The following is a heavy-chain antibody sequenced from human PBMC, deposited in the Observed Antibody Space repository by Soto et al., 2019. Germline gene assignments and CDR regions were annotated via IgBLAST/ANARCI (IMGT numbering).Heavy chain of an antibody. CDR1: GFTFTSYA. CDR2: ISGSGSST. Sequence: EVQLLESGGGLVQPGGSLRLSCAASGFTFTSYAMNWVRQAPGKGLEWVSAISGSGSSTYYADSVKGRFTISRDNSKNTLYLQMNSLRAEDTAVYFCARGSKDSYPGSRIFDFWGRGTLVTVSS. CDR3: ARGSKDSYPGSRIFDF. J-gene: IGHJ4*02. D-gene: IGHD3-10*01. V-gene: IGHV3-23*01.